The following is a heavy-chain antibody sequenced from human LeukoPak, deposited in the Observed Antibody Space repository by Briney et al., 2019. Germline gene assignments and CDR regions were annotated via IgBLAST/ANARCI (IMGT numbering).Heavy chain of an antibody. Sequence: GASVKVSCKASGGTFSSYAISWVRQAPGQGLEWMGGIIPIFGTANYAQKFQGRVTITTAESTSTAYMELSSLRSEDTAVYYCARGKIRYFDWSQKGSSFDYWGQGTLVTVSS. CDR3: ARGKIRYFDWSQKGSSFDY. CDR1: GGTFSSYA. CDR2: IIPIFGTA. D-gene: IGHD3-9*01. V-gene: IGHV1-69*05. J-gene: IGHJ4*02.